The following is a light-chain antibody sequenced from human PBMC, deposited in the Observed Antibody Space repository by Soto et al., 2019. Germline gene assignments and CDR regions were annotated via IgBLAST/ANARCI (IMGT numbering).Light chain of an antibody. CDR2: EVS. CDR3: CSYAGSSTF. V-gene: IGLV2-23*02. CDR1: SSDVGSYNL. J-gene: IGLJ1*01. Sequence: QSALTQPASVSGSPGQSLTISCTGTSSDVGSYNLVSWYQQHPGKAPKLMIYEVSKRPSGVSNRFSGSKSGNTASLTISGLQAEDEADYYCCSYAGSSTFFGTGTKVTVL.